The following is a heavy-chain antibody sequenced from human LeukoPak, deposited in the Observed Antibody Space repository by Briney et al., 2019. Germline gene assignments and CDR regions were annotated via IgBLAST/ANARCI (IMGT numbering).Heavy chain of an antibody. D-gene: IGHD3-10*01. Sequence: GGSLRLSCAASGFTFSSYSMNWVRQAPGKGLEWVSSISSSSSYIYYADSVKGRFTISRDNAKNSLYLQMNSLSAEDTAVYYCARLITMVRGVIITSWFDPWGQGTLVTVSS. V-gene: IGHV3-21*01. J-gene: IGHJ5*02. CDR3: ARLITMVRGVIITSWFDP. CDR2: ISSSSSYI. CDR1: GFTFSSYS.